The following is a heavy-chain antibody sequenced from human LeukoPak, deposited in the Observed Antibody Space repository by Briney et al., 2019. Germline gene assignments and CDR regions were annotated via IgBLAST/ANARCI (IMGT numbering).Heavy chain of an antibody. J-gene: IGHJ4*02. CDR2: MDSDGSST. D-gene: IGHD3-10*01. V-gene: IGHV3-74*01. CDR3: ARSPSWFGELLEYYFDY. Sequence: GGSLRLSCAASGFTFSSYWMHWLRQAPGKGLVWVSRMDSDGSSTSYADSVKGRFTISRDNAKNTLYLQMNSLRAEDTAVYYCARSPSWFGELLEYYFDYWGQGTLVTVSS. CDR1: GFTFSSYW.